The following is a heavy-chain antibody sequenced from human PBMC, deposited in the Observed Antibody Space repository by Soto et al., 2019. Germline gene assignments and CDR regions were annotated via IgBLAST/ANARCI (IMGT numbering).Heavy chain of an antibody. V-gene: IGHV1-46*01. D-gene: IGHD3-3*01. CDR3: ARGGTIFGVVTSRAWFDP. CDR1: SYY. Sequence: SYYMHWVRQAPGQGLEWMGIINPSGGSTSYAQKFQGRVTMTRDTSTSTVYMELSSLRSEDTAVYYCARGGTIFGVVTSRAWFDPWGQGTLVTVSS. J-gene: IGHJ5*02. CDR2: INPSGGST.